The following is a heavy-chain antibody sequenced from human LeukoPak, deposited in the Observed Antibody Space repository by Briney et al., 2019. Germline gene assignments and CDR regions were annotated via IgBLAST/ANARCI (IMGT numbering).Heavy chain of an antibody. J-gene: IGHJ1*01. CDR3: AREERYFDSSGYYFQH. V-gene: IGHV1-2*02. CDR1: GYTFTGYY. CDR2: INPNSGGT. Sequence: ASVKVSCKASGYTFTGYYMHWVRQAPGQGREGRGWINPNSGGTNYAQKFQARVTMTRDTSISTAYMELTRLRSDDTAVYYCAREERYFDSSGYYFQHWGQGTLITVSS. D-gene: IGHD3-22*01.